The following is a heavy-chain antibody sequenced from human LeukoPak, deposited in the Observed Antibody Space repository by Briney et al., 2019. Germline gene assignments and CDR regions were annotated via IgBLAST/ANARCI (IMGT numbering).Heavy chain of an antibody. Sequence: GGSLRLSCAASGFNSGSYAMIWVRQSPGKGLDWVSSISGNAETTYYADSVKGRFTISRDNSKHTLHLQMNSLRAEDTAVYYCAKGSPYDIAAGSYYYYYYMDVWGKGTTVTVSS. D-gene: IGHD3-9*01. J-gene: IGHJ6*03. CDR2: ISGNAETT. V-gene: IGHV3-23*01. CDR3: AKGSPYDIAAGSYYYYYYMDV. CDR1: GFNSGSYA.